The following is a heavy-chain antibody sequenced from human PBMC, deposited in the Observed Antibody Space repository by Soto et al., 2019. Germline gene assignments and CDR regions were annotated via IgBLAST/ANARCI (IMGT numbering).Heavy chain of an antibody. V-gene: IGHV3-21*06. J-gene: IGHJ4*02. CDR3: AALTNTMTPPY. CDR2: ISSSSSYI. Sequence: EVQLVESGGGLVKPGGSLRLSCAASGFTFSSYSMNWVRQAPGKGLEWVSSISSSSSYIYYADSVKGRFTISRDNARDLLVLQMNSLRAEDTAGFYCAALTNTMTPPYWGQGTLVTVSS. CDR1: GFTFSSYS. D-gene: IGHD3-22*01.